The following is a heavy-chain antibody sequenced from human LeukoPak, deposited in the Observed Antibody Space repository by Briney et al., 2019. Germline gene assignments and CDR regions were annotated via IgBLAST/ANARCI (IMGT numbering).Heavy chain of an antibody. CDR1: GYSISSGYY. J-gene: IGHJ4*02. V-gene: IGHV4-38-2*02. CDR3: ARDYYYGSGSAIDY. CDR2: IYHSGST. Sequence: SETLSLTCTVSGYSISSGYYWGWIRQPPGKGLEWIGSIYHSGSTYYNPSLKSRVTISVDTSKNQFSLKLSSVTAADTAVYYCARDYYYGSGSAIDYWGQGTLVTVSS. D-gene: IGHD3-10*01.